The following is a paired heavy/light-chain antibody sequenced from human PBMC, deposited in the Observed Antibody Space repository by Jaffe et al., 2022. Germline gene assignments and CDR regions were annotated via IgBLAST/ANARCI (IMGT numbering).Light chain of an antibody. Sequence: DIVMTQSPDSLAVSLGERATINCKSSHNILYSSNNQNYLAWYQQKPGQPPKLLIYWASTRESGVPDRFSGSGSGTDFTLTITSLQAEDVAVYYCQQYYNTPYTFGQGTKLEIK. CDR3: QQYYNTPYT. CDR2: WAS. V-gene: IGKV4-1*01. J-gene: IGKJ2*01. CDR1: HNILYSSNNQNY.
Heavy chain of an antibody. CDR1: GYSISSDYF. CDR2: IYHSEST. CDR3: ARHRGRTEYFDL. D-gene: IGHD2-15*01. J-gene: IGHJ2*01. V-gene: IGHV4-38-2*01. Sequence: QVQLQESGPGLVKPSETLSLTCAVSGYSISSDYFWGWIRQPPGKGLEWTASIYHSESTYYNPSLQSRVTISVDTSKNQFSLKLSSVTAADTAVYYCARHRGRTEYFDLWGRGTLVTVSS.